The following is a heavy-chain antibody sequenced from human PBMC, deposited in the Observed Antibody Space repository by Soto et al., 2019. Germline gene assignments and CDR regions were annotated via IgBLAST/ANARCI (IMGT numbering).Heavy chain of an antibody. J-gene: IGHJ6*02. CDR2: ISGSRGTT. CDR3: ETPPYCRPTSCYTYYYDMDV. V-gene: IGHV3-23*01. Sequence: EVQLLESGGGLIQPEGSLRLSCVASGFTFSDYAMSWVRQAPGKGLEWISTISGSRGTTYYADSVKGRFTISRDNSKNTLYLHMNSLSADYTAVYYCETPPYCRPTSCYTYYYDMDVWGQGTTVTVSS. CDR1: GFTFSDYA. D-gene: IGHD2-2*01.